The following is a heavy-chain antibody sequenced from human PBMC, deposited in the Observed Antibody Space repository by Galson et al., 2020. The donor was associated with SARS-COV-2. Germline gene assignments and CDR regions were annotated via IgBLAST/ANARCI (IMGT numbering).Heavy chain of an antibody. V-gene: IGHV3-7*01. CDR2: IKQDGSEK. CDR3: ARDLGYYDSSGYYNPNYYYYGMDV. Sequence: GESLKISCAASGFTFSSYWMSWVRQAPGKGLEWVANIKQDGSEKYYVDSVKGRFTISRDNAKNSLYLQMNSLRAEDTAVYYCARDLGYYDSSGYYNPNYYYYGMDVWGQGTTVTVSS. CDR1: GFTFSSYW. D-gene: IGHD3-22*01. J-gene: IGHJ6*02.